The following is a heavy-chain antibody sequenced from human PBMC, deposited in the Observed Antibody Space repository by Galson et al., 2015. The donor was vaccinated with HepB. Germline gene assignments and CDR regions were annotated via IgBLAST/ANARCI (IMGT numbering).Heavy chain of an antibody. CDR2: ISYDGSNK. CDR3: ARGSFTMVRGGAFDI. Sequence: SLRLSCAASGFTFSSYAMHWVRQAPGKGLEWVAVISYDGSNKYYADSVKGRFTISRDNSKNTLYLQMNSLRAEDTAVYYCARGSFTMVRGGAFDIWGQGTMVTVSS. J-gene: IGHJ3*02. CDR1: GFTFSSYA. D-gene: IGHD3-10*01. V-gene: IGHV3-30*04.